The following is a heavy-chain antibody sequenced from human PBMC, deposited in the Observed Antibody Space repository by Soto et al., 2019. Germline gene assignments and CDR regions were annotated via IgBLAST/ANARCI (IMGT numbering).Heavy chain of an antibody. V-gene: IGHV4-39*01. J-gene: IGHJ6*03. Sequence: SSETLSLTCTVSGGSISSSSYYWGWIRQPPGKGLEWIGSIYYSGSTYYNPSLKSRVTISVDTSKNQFSLKLSSVTAADTAVYYCARPRIAVAGTYYYYMDVWGKGTTVTVSS. CDR1: GGSISSSSYY. CDR3: ARPRIAVAGTYYYYMDV. CDR2: IYYSGST. D-gene: IGHD6-19*01.